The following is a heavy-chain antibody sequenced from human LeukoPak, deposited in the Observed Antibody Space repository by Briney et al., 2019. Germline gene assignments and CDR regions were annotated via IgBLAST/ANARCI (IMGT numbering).Heavy chain of an antibody. CDR2: ISGSGGSR. J-gene: IGHJ1*01. CDR3: AKEIYGDSTGGRFQH. D-gene: IGHD4-17*01. V-gene: IGHV3-23*01. Sequence: GGSLRLSCAASGFTLRSYAMSWVRQAPGKGLEWVSVISGSGGSRYYADSVKGRFTISRDNSKNTLFLQMNSLRAEDTAVYYCAKEIYGDSTGGRFQHWGQGTLVIVSS. CDR1: GFTLRSYA.